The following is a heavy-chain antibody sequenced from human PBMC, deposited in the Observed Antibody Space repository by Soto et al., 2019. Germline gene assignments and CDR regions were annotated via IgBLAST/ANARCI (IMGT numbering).Heavy chain of an antibody. D-gene: IGHD5-12*01. CDR1: GYTFTNFG. Sequence: SVKVSCKTSGYTFTNFGISWVRQAPGQGLEWMGGVIPNFGKTNYAQKFQGRVTITADESTSTAYMELISLSSEDMAIYYCAVGSVDIVPTGMKPFDPWG. CDR2: VIPNFGKT. V-gene: IGHV1-69*13. CDR3: AVGSVDIVPTGMKPFDP. J-gene: IGHJ5*02.